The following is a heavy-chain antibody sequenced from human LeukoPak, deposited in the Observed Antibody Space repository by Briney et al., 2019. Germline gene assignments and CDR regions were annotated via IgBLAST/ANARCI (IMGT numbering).Heavy chain of an antibody. CDR2: ISSSGSTI. CDR1: GFTFSDYY. V-gene: IGHV3-11*01. D-gene: IGHD3-3*01. Sequence: GGSLRLSCAASGFTFSDYYMSWIRQAPGKGLEWVSYISSSGSTIYYADSVKGRFTISRDNAKNSLYLQMNSLRAEDTAVYYCARIPTIFGVVLHYYFMDVWGKGTTVTVSS. CDR3: ARIPTIFGVVLHYYFMDV. J-gene: IGHJ6*03.